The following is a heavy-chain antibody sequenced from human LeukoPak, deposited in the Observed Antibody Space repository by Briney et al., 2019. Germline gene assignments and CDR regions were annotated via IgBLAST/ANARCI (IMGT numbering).Heavy chain of an antibody. Sequence: TLSLTCTVSGGSISSGGYYWNWIRQYPGKGLEWIGNIYYRGSTYNNPPLKSRVSITLDTSKNQFSLKLSSVIAADTAVYYCARDRPKYYYESSDYYQHDAFDVWGQGTMVIVSS. CDR3: ARDRPKYYYESSDYYQHDAFDV. D-gene: IGHD3-22*01. J-gene: IGHJ3*01. CDR2: IYYRGST. CDR1: GGSISSGGYY. V-gene: IGHV4-31*03.